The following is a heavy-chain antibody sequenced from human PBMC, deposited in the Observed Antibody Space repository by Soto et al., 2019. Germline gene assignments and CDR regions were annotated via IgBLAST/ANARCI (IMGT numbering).Heavy chain of an antibody. CDR1: GFTFSDYA. Sequence: EVQLLESGGGFVQPGGSLRLSCAASGFTFSDYAMTWVRQAPGKGLEWVSSISGSGGSTYYADSVKGRFTISRDNSKNTLYLQMHSVRAEVTAVYYCAKDRGAVLDPSYCDNWGQGTLGTVSS. J-gene: IGHJ4*02. CDR3: AKDRGAVLDPSYCDN. D-gene: IGHD2-8*01. V-gene: IGHV3-23*01. CDR2: ISGSGGST.